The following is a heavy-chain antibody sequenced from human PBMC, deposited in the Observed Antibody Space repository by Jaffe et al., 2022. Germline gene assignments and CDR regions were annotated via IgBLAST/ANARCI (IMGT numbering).Heavy chain of an antibody. Sequence: EVQLVESGGGLVQPGGSLRLSCAASGFTFSSYDMHWVRQATGKGLEWVSAIGTAGDTYYPGSVKGRFTISRENAKNSLYLQMNSLRAGDTAVYYCARTLPVTIFGIGAFDIWGQGTMVTVSS. J-gene: IGHJ3*02. CDR3: ARTLPVTIFGIGAFDI. D-gene: IGHD3-3*01. V-gene: IGHV3-13*01. CDR2: IGTAGDT. CDR1: GFTFSSYD.